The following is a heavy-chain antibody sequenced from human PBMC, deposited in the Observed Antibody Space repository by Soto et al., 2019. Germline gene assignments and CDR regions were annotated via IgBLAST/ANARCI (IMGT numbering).Heavy chain of an antibody. CDR3: ARGGSSSAFDY. CDR1: GGSISSGGYY. Sequence: QVQLQESGPGLVKPSQTLSLTCTVSGGSISSGGYYWSWIRQHPGKGLEWIGYIYYSGSTYYNPSLTIRVNISVDTSKIQFSLKLSSVTAADTAVYYCARGGSSSAFDYWGQGTLVTVSS. CDR2: IYYSGST. D-gene: IGHD2-15*01. J-gene: IGHJ4*02. V-gene: IGHV4-31*03.